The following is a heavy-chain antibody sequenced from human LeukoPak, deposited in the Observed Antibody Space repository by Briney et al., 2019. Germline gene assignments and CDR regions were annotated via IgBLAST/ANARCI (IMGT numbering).Heavy chain of an antibody. Sequence: ASVKVSCKASGYTFTSYAMHWVRQAPGQRLEWMGWINAGNGNTKYSQEIQGRVTITRDTSASTAYMELSSLRSEDMAVYYCARGSVGSGWPFDYWGQGTLVTVSS. CDR1: GYTFTSYA. CDR2: INAGNGNT. CDR3: ARGSVGSGWPFDY. J-gene: IGHJ4*02. V-gene: IGHV1-3*03. D-gene: IGHD6-19*01.